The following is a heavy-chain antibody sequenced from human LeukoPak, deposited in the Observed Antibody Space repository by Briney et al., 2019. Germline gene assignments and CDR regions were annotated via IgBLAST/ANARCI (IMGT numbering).Heavy chain of an antibody. CDR3: AKDPYQTYREYGSARPDY. V-gene: IGHV3-30-3*01. CDR1: GVTFSEYA. D-gene: IGHD3-10*01. J-gene: IGHJ4*02. CDR2: ISYDGRQK. Sequence: PGRSLRLSCAASGVTFSEYAMHWVRQAPGEGLEWGAVISYDGRQKYYGDSVKGRFTISRDNPKNTLYLQMNSLRDEDTAVYFCAKDPYQTYREYGSARPDYWGQGTLVTVPS.